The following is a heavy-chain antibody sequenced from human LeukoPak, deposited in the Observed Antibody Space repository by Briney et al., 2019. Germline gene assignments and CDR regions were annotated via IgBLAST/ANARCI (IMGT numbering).Heavy chain of an antibody. CDR2: ISWDGGST. CDR1: GFTFDDYT. D-gene: IGHD3-22*01. Sequence: GGSLRLSCAASGFTFDDYTMHWVRQAPGKGLEWVSLISWDGGSTYYADSVKGRFTISRDNSKNSLYLQMNSLRTEDTALYYCAKDVRLTGYDSSGYYYAPSLGFDYWGQGTLVTVSS. J-gene: IGHJ4*02. V-gene: IGHV3-43*01. CDR3: AKDVRLTGYDSSGYYYAPSLGFDY.